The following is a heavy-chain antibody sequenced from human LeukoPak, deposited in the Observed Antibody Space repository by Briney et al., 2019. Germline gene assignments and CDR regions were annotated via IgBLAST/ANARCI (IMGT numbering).Heavy chain of an antibody. CDR2: IYYSGSP. Sequence: SETLSLTCTVSGGSISIGGYYWSWIRQHPGKDLEWIGYIYYSGSPYYNPSLRNRVTISLDTSKNQFSLKLSSATAADTAVYYCARDRKGYPLDYWGQGTLVTVSS. V-gene: IGHV4-31*03. D-gene: IGHD6-13*01. CDR1: GGSISIGGYY. J-gene: IGHJ4*02. CDR3: ARDRKGYPLDY.